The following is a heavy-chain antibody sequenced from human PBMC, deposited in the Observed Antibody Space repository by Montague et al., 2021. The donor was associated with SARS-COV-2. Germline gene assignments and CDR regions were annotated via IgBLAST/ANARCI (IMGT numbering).Heavy chain of an antibody. D-gene: IGHD5-18*01. CDR2: IYVTGST. CDR3: AREYRIELWQANWYFGL. V-gene: IGHV4-61*10. J-gene: IGHJ2*01. Sequence: SETRSLTCTVSGGAINSGDFYWSWLRQPAGKGLEWIGRIYVTGSTRYSPSLESRVTMSIDTAKGQFSLRLSSVTAADTAVYYCAREYRIELWQANWYFGLWGRGTLVTVSS. CDR1: GGAINSGDFY.